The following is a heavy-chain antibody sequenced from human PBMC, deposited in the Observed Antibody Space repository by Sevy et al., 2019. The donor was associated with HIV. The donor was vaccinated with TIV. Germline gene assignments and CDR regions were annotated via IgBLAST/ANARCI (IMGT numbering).Heavy chain of an antibody. Sequence: SETLSLTCTVSGGSISSGGYYWSWIRQHPGKGLEWIGYIYYSGSTYYNPSLKSRVTISVDTSKNQFSLKLSSVTAADTAVYYCARVPKPFLGTTSCYFDYWGQGTLVTVSS. D-gene: IGHD1-7*01. CDR2: IYYSGST. CDR3: ARVPKPFLGTTSCYFDY. J-gene: IGHJ4*02. V-gene: IGHV4-31*03. CDR1: GGSISSGGYY.